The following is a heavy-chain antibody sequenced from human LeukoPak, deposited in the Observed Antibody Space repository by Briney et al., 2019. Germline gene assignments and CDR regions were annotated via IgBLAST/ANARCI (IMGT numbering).Heavy chain of an antibody. CDR3: ARQGRSYINPNRGWFDP. D-gene: IGHD2/OR15-2a*01. Sequence: GGSLRLSCAASGFSFSSCSMNWVRQAPGKGLEWVSSLSSTSSDKRYAESVTGRFTISRDNPKNSVYLQMNSLRVEDTAVYHCARQGRSYINPNRGWFDPWGQGTLVIVSS. V-gene: IGHV3-21*06. CDR1: GFSFSSCS. J-gene: IGHJ5*02. CDR2: LSSTSSDK.